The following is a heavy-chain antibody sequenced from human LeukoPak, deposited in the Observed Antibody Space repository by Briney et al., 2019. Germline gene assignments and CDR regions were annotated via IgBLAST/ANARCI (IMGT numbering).Heavy chain of an antibody. CDR1: GYSFTSYW. CDR2: IYPGDSDT. D-gene: IGHD2-15*01. CDR3: ARQGYCSGGSCYSIDY. V-gene: IGHV5-51*01. Sequence: GESLKISCKGSGYSFTSYWIGWVRQMPGKGLEWMGIIYPGDSDTTYSPSFQGQFTISADKSISTAYLQWSSLKASDTAMYYRARQGYCSGGSCYSIDYWGQGTLVTVSS. J-gene: IGHJ4*02.